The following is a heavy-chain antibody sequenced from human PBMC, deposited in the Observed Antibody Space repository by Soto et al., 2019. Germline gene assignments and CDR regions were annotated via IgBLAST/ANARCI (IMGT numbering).Heavy chain of an antibody. V-gene: IGHV3-7*03. CDR1: GFTISDYW. Sequence: PGGYLRLSSAGSGFTISDYWMNWVRQAPGKGVEWVDKIKKDGFGKLYVGSVKCRLTSSRDNAKNSLFLEMNRLRAEDTAVYYWVRELGRLTPDDWGQGSLVTVSS. CDR2: IKKDGFGK. J-gene: IGHJ4*02. CDR3: VRELGRLTPDD. D-gene: IGHD1-26*01.